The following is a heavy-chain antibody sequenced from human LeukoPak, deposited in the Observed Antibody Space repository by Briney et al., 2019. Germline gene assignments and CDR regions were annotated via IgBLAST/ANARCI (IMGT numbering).Heavy chain of an antibody. V-gene: IGHV3-48*02. D-gene: IGHD6-13*01. Sequence: AGGSLRLSCAASGFTFSSCSMNWVRQAPGKGLEWVSYISSSSSSIYYADSVKGRFTISRDNAKNSLYLQMNSLRDDDTAVYYCVRRLAVGGTRFDYWGQGTLVTVSS. CDR3: VRRLAVGGTRFDY. CDR1: GFTFSSCS. CDR2: ISSSSSSI. J-gene: IGHJ4*02.